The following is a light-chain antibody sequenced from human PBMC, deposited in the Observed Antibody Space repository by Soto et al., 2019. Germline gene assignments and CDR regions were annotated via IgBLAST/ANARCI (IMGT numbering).Light chain of an antibody. V-gene: IGKV1-39*01. Sequence: DIQMTQSPCSLSASAGDRVTLTCRASQSVVSYLNWYLQKPGQAPKLLIYAASNLPSGVPSRFSGSGSGTDFTLTISSLEPEDFATYFCQQSYSTPPWTFGQGTKVDI. CDR3: QQSYSTPPWT. J-gene: IGKJ1*01. CDR2: AAS. CDR1: QSVVSY.